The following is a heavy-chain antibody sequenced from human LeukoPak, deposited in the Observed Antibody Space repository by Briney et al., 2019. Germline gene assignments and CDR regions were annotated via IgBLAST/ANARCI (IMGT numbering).Heavy chain of an antibody. CDR1: GGSISSSSYY. J-gene: IGHJ5*02. CDR2: INHSGST. Sequence: SETLSLTCTVSGGSISSSSYYWGWIRQPPGKGLEWIGEINHSGSTNYNPSLKSRVTISVDTSKNQFSLKLSSVTAADTAVYYCARAPIGSIAARPRGNWFDPWGQGTLVTVSS. V-gene: IGHV4-39*07. CDR3: ARAPIGSIAARPRGNWFDP. D-gene: IGHD6-6*01.